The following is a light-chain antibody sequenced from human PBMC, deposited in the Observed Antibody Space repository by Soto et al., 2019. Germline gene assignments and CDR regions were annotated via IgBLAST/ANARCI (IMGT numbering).Light chain of an antibody. V-gene: IGKV3-20*01. CDR1: QSVRSGY. Sequence: EIVLTQSPGTLSLSPGERATLSCRASQSVRSGYLAWYQQKPGQAPRLLIYGASSRATGIPDWFSGSGSGTDFTLTISRLEPEDFAVYYCQQYGGSLTYSFGQGTKLEI. CDR3: QQYGGSLTYS. J-gene: IGKJ2*01. CDR2: GAS.